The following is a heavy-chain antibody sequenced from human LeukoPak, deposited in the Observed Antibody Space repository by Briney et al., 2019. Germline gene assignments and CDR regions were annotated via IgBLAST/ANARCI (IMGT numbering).Heavy chain of an antibody. CDR1: GGSISSGGYY. J-gene: IGHJ4*02. V-gene: IGHV4-31*03. CDR2: IYYSGST. D-gene: IGHD6-19*01. CDR3: ARLGWVVGPDY. Sequence: SETLSLTCTVSGGSISSGGYYWSWIRQHPGKGLEWIGYIYYSGSTYYNPSLKSRVTLSVDTSKNQFSLKLSSVTAADTAVYYCARLGWVVGPDYWGQGTLVTVSS.